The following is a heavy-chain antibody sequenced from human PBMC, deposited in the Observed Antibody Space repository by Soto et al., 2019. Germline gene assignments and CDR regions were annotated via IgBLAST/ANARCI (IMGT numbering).Heavy chain of an antibody. Sequence: GASVKVSCKASGYTFTGYYMHWVRQAPGQGLEWMGWINPNSGGTNYAQKFQGWVTMTRDTSISTAYMELSRLRSDDTAVYYCARELKTYYYDSSGSNPEYFDYWGQGTLVTSPQ. CDR1: GYTFTGYY. CDR2: INPNSGGT. CDR3: ARELKTYYYDSSGSNPEYFDY. V-gene: IGHV1-2*04. D-gene: IGHD3-22*01. J-gene: IGHJ4*02.